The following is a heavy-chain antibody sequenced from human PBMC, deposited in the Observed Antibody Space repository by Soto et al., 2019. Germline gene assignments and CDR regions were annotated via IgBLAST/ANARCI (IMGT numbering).Heavy chain of an antibody. D-gene: IGHD3-10*01. CDR1: GYTFTSYA. Sequence: ASVKVSCKASGYTFTSYAMHWVRQAPGQRLEWMGWINAGNGNTKYSQKFQGRVTITRDTSASTAYMELSSLRSEDTAVYYCARAFDLTYYYGSGTWFDPWGQGTLVTVSS. V-gene: IGHV1-3*01. CDR3: ARAFDLTYYYGSGTWFDP. CDR2: INAGNGNT. J-gene: IGHJ5*02.